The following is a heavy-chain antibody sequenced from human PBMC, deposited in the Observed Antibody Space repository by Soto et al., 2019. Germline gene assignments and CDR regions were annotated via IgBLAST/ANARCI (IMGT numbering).Heavy chain of an antibody. Sequence: PXEXLKISCKGSGYXCTSYWVVWVRHMPGQGLEWMGIIYPGDSDTRYSPSLQGQVTISADKSIRTAYLQWSSLKASDTDMYYCARRYSSSWYYFDYWGQGTLGTVSS. D-gene: IGHD6-13*01. J-gene: IGHJ4*02. CDR2: IYPGDSDT. CDR3: ARRYSSSWYYFDY. CDR1: GYXCTSYW. V-gene: IGHV5-51*01.